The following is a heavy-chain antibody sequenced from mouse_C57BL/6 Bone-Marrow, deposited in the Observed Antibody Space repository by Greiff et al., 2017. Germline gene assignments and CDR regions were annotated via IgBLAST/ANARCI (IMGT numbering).Heavy chain of an antibody. CDR2: ISYDGSN. J-gene: IGHJ1*03. V-gene: IGHV3-6*01. CDR3: AREDTTAWYFDV. Sequence: EVKLMESGPGLVKPSQSLSLTCSVTGYSITSGYYWNWIRQFPGNKLEWMGYISYDGSNNYNPSLKNRISITRDPSKNQFFLKLNSVTTEDTATYYCAREDTTAWYFDVWGTGTTVTVSS. D-gene: IGHD1-2*01. CDR1: GYSITSGYY.